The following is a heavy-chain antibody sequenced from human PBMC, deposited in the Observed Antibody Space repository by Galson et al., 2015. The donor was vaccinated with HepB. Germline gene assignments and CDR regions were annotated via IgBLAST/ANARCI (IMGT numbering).Heavy chain of an antibody. V-gene: IGHV3-23*01. CDR3: AKSQVFWFDY. J-gene: IGHJ4*02. CDR1: GFTFSSYV. D-gene: IGHD3-3*01. CDR2: ISGSGGNT. Sequence: SLRLSCAASGFTFSSYVMSWVRQAPGKGLEWVSTISGSGGNTYYADSVKGRFTISRDNSKNTLYLQMNSLRAEDTAVYYCAKSQVFWFDYWGQGTLVTVSS.